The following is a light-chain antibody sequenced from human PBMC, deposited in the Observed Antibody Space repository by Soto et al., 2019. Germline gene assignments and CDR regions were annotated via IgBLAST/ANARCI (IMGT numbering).Light chain of an antibody. CDR1: QSVSSN. CDR2: AAS. J-gene: IGKJ4*01. V-gene: IGKV3-15*01. CDR3: QQYNNWPPLT. Sequence: EIVMTQSPATLSVSPGERATLSCRASQSVSSNLAWYQQKPGQAPRLLIYAASTRATGIPARFSGSGSGTEFTLTISSRQSEDVAVYYCQQYNNWPPLTFGRGTKVEIK.